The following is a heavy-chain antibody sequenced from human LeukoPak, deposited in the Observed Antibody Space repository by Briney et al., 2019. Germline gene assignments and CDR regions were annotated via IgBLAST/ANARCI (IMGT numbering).Heavy chain of an antibody. CDR3: VRDQAPGYFDY. CDR2: VSGSGGST. CDR1: GFTFNNYA. V-gene: IGHV3-23*01. Sequence: GGSLRLSCAASGFTFNNYAMSWVRQAPGKGLAWVSAVSGSGGSTYYADAVRGRFIITRDNSKNTLYLQMNSLRAEDTAVYYCVRDQAPGYFDYWGQGILVTVSS. J-gene: IGHJ4*02.